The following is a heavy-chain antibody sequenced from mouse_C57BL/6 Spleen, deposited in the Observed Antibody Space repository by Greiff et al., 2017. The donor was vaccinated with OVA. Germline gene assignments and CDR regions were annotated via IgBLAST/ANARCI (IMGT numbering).Heavy chain of an antibody. CDR2: INPSDGGT. CDR1: GYTFTSYW. V-gene: IGHV1-53*01. J-gene: IGHJ1*03. Sequence: QVQLQQPGTELVKPGASVKLSCKASGYTFTSYWMHWVKQRPGQGLEWIGNINPSDGGTNYNEKFKSKATLTVDKSSSTAYMQLSSLTSEDYAVYGCARGDGEGYFEVWGTGTTVTVSS. CDR3: ARGDGEGYFEV.